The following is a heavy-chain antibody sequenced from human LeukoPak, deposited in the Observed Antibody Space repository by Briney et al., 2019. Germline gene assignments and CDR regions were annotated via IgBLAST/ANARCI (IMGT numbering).Heavy chain of an antibody. D-gene: IGHD4-23*01. J-gene: IGHJ3*02. CDR1: GGSISSGSYY. CDR3: ARRVMLPTVVKTEEDAFDI. CDR2: IYTSGST. V-gene: IGHV4-61*02. Sequence: SETLSLTCTVSGGSISSGSYYWSWIRQPAGKGLEWIGRIYTSGSTNYNPSLKSRVTISVDTSKNQFSLKLSSVTAADTAVYYCARRVMLPTVVKTEEDAFDIWGQGTMVTVSS.